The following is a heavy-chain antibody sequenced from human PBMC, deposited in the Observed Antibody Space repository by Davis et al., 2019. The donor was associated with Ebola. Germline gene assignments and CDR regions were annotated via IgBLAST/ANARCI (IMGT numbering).Heavy chain of an antibody. D-gene: IGHD6-13*01. V-gene: IGHV4-61*08. J-gene: IGHJ6*02. CDR2: IYYSGST. CDR3: ARGYLSSSWEPYYYNGMDV. Sequence: PSETLSLTCVISGDSVSGSSGAWSWIRQPPGKGLEWTGYIYYSGSTNYNPSLKSRVTISVDTSKNQFSLKLSSVTAADTAVYYCARGYLSSSWEPYYYNGMDVWGQGTTVTVSS. CDR1: GDSVSGSSGA.